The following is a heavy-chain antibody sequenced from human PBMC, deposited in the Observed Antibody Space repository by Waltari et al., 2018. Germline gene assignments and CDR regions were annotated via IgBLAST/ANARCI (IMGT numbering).Heavy chain of an antibody. CDR3: ARRSYYYGSADY. J-gene: IGHJ4*02. CDR2: IYYSGST. V-gene: IGHV4-39*01. Sequence: QLQLQESGPGLVKPSETLSLTCTVSGGSISSSSYYWGWTRQPPGKGLEWIGSIYYSGSTYYNPSLKSRVTISVDTSKNQFSLKLSSVTAADTAVYYCARRSYYYGSADYWGQGTLVTVSS. CDR1: GGSISSSSYY. D-gene: IGHD3-10*01.